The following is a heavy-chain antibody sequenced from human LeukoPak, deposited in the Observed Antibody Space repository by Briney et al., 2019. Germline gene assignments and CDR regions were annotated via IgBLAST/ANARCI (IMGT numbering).Heavy chain of an antibody. D-gene: IGHD6-19*01. CDR2: IKQDGSEK. V-gene: IGHV3-7*03. J-gene: IGHJ4*02. Sequence: GSLRLSCAASGFTFSSYWMSWVRQAAGKGLEWVANIKQDGSEKYYVDSVKGRFTISRDNAKNSLYLQMNSLRAEDTAVYYCARGWSSGWPYYFDYWGQGTLVTVSS. CDR1: GFTFSSYW. CDR3: ARGWSSGWPYYFDY.